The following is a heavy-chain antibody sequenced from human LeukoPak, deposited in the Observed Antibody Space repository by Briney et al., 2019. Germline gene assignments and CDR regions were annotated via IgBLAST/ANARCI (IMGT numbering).Heavy chain of an antibody. D-gene: IGHD3-3*01. J-gene: IGHJ6*02. V-gene: IGHV1-18*01. CDR2: ISAYNGNT. CDR1: GYTFTSYG. CDR3: AMRAWSGPNYGMDV. Sequence: VASVKVSCKASGYTFTSYGISWVRQAPGQGLEWMGWISAYNGNTNYAQKLQGRVTMTTDTSTSTAYMELRSLRSDDTAVYYRAMRAWSGPNYGMDVWGQGTTVTVSS.